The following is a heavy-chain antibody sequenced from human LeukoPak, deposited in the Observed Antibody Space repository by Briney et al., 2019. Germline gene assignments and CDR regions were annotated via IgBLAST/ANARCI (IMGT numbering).Heavy chain of an antibody. Sequence: ASVKVSCKASGGTFSSYAISWVRQAPGRGLEWMGGIIPIFGTANYAQKFQGRVTITADKSTSTAYMELSSLRSEDTAVYYCARATVAGHFDYWGQGTLVTVSS. CDR2: IIPIFGTA. CDR3: ARATVAGHFDY. V-gene: IGHV1-69*06. CDR1: GGTFSSYA. J-gene: IGHJ4*02. D-gene: IGHD6-19*01.